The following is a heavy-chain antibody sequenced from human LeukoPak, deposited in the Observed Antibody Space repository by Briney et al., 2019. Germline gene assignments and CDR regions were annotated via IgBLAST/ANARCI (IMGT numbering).Heavy chain of an antibody. CDR3: AREQYYYGSGSYTAGSDYYYYYGMHV. J-gene: IGHJ6*02. Sequence: ASVKVSCKASGYTFTSYDINWVRQATGQGLEWMGWMNPNSGNTGYAQKFQGRVTMTRNTSISTAYMELSSLRSEDTAVYYCAREQYYYGSGSYTAGSDYYYYYGMHVWGQGTTVTVSS. CDR1: GYTFTSYD. CDR2: MNPNSGNT. V-gene: IGHV1-8*01. D-gene: IGHD3-10*01.